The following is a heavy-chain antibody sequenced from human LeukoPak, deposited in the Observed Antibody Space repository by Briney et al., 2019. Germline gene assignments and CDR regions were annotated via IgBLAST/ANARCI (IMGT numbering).Heavy chain of an antibody. CDR2: ISSRGTSI. D-gene: IGHD6-19*01. CDR1: GFTFSSYE. J-gene: IGHJ4*02. CDR3: ARVQRGIAVALDY. V-gene: IGHV3-48*03. Sequence: GSLRLSCAASGFTFSSYEMNWVRQAPGKGRAWISYISSRGTSIHHADSVKGRFTISRDNVKNLLYLQMNSLRAEDTAVYYCARVQRGIAVALDYWGQGTLATVSS.